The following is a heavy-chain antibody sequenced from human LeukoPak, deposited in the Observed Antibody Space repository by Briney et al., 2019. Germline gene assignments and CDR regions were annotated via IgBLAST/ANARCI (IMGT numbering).Heavy chain of an antibody. V-gene: IGHV4-30-2*01. Sequence: SETLSLTCAVSGGSISSGGYSWSWIRQPPGKGLEWIGYIYHSGSTYYNPSLERRVTISVDRSKNQFSLKLSSVTAADTAVYYCARDAGAGGYYYFDYWGQGTLVTVSS. D-gene: IGHD3-22*01. J-gene: IGHJ4*02. CDR1: GGSISSGGYS. CDR2: IYHSGST. CDR3: ARDAGAGGYYYFDY.